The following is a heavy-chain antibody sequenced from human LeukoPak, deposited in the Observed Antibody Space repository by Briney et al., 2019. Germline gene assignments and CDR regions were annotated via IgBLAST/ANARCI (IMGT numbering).Heavy chain of an antibody. CDR2: IRYDGSIK. V-gene: IGHV3-30*02. Sequence: GGSLRLSCAAAGFTFSSFSMHWVRQAPGKGLEWVAFIRYDGSIKYYADSVKGRFTISRDNSKNTLCLQMDSLRPEDTAVYYCAKEEYSGSLLTLDYWGQGTLVTVSS. J-gene: IGHJ4*02. CDR3: AKEEYSGSLLTLDY. CDR1: GFTFSSFS. D-gene: IGHD1-26*01.